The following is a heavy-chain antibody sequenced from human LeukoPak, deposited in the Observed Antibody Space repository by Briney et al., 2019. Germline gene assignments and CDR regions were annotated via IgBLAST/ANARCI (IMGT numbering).Heavy chain of an antibody. Sequence: PSETLSLTCAVYGGSFSGYYWSWIRQPPGKGLEWIGEINHSGSTNYNPSLKSRVTISVDTSKNQFSLKLSSVTAADTAVYYCARVTLVVTHADYWGQGTLVTVSS. CDR2: INHSGST. D-gene: IGHD2-21*02. V-gene: IGHV4-34*01. J-gene: IGHJ4*02. CDR3: ARVTLVVTHADY. CDR1: GGSFSGYY.